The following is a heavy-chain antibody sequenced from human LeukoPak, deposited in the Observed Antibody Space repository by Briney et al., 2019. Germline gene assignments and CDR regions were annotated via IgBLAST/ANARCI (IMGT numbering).Heavy chain of an antibody. Sequence: GGSLRLSCTASGFTFSDYSMNWLRQAPGKGLEWVSSISRRSRHVYYAGSVKGRFTISRDNAKNSLYLQMNSQRAEDMAVYFCVRDLMGSGATTAYLHHWGQGSLVTVSS. D-gene: IGHD4/OR15-4a*01. CDR1: GFTFSDYS. V-gene: IGHV3-21*01. CDR2: ISRRSRHV. J-gene: IGHJ1*01. CDR3: VRDLMGSGATTAYLHH.